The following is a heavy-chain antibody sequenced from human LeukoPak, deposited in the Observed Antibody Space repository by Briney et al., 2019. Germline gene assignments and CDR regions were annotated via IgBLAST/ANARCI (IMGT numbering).Heavy chain of an antibody. CDR1: GFTFSTYW. CDR3: AKDSLLTVVSPVAAS. Sequence: GGSRRLSCTASGFTFSTYWMSWVRQAPGKGLEWVADIKQDGSEKYYVDSVKGRFAISRDNAKNSLFPQMNTLRVEDTAVYYCAKDSLLTVVSPVAASWGQGTLVTVSS. CDR2: IKQDGSEK. V-gene: IGHV3-7*01. J-gene: IGHJ5*02. D-gene: IGHD4-23*01.